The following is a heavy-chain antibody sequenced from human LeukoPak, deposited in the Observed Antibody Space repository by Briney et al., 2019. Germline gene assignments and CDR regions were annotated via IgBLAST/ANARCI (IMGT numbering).Heavy chain of an antibody. CDR3: ARSLFIAAAGTDY. D-gene: IGHD6-13*01. CDR1: GYTFTSYA. Sequence: ASVKVSCKASGYTFTSYAMHWVRQAPGQRLEWMGWINAGNGNTKYSQKFQGRVTITRDTSASTAYMELSSLRSEDTAVYYCARSLFIAAAGTDYWGQGTLVTVSS. J-gene: IGHJ4*02. CDR2: INAGNGNT. V-gene: IGHV1-3*01.